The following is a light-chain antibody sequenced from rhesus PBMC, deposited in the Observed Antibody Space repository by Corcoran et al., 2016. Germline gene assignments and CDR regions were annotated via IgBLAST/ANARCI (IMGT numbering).Light chain of an antibody. CDR2: KAS. J-gene: IGKJ1*01. CDR1: ENVHTS. V-gene: IGKV1-74*01. Sequence: DIQMTQSPSSLSASVGDRVTITCRARENVHTSLNWYQHKPGKAPTLLIYKASTLQSGVPSRFSGSGSGTDYTFTISRLQPEDVATYYCQHGYGTPWTFGQGTKVEIK. CDR3: QHGYGTPWT.